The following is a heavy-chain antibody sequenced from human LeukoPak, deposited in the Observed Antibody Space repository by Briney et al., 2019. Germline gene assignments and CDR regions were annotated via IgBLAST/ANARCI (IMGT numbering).Heavy chain of an antibody. Sequence: PGGSLRLSCEASGFTFSSYSMNWVRQAPGKGLEWVSSISSSSSYIYYADSVKGRFTISRDNAKNSLYLQMNSLRAEDTAVYYCARAPMYYYGSGSSPLLWYYMDVWGKGTTVTVSS. V-gene: IGHV3-21*01. CDR3: ARAPMYYYGSGSSPLLWYYMDV. J-gene: IGHJ6*03. CDR1: GFTFSSYS. D-gene: IGHD3-10*01. CDR2: ISSSSSYI.